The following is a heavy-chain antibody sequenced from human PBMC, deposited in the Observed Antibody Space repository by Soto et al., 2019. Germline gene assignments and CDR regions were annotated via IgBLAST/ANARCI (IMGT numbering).Heavy chain of an antibody. CDR3: ARDPVYYYDSSGYPYGMDV. CDR1: GGSISSGDYY. V-gene: IGHV4-30-4*01. J-gene: IGHJ6*02. D-gene: IGHD3-22*01. Sequence: SETLSLTCTVSGGSISSGDYYWSWIRQPPGKGLEWIGYIYYSGSTYYNPSLKSRVTISVDTSKNQFSLKLSSVTAADTAVYYCARDPVYYYDSSGYPYGMDVWGQGTTVTVSS. CDR2: IYYSGST.